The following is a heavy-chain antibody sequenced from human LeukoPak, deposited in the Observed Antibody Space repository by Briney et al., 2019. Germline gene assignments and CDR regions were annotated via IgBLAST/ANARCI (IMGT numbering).Heavy chain of an antibody. D-gene: IGHD2-2*01. V-gene: IGHV1-69*06. CDR2: IIPIFGTA. J-gene: IGHJ5*02. CDR3: ASQRSGYCSSTSCYGDRYNWFDP. CDR1: GGTFSSYA. Sequence: SVKVSCKASGGTFSSYAISWVRQAPGQGLEWMGGIIPIFGTANYAQKFQGRGTITADKSTSTAYMELSSLRSEDTAVYYCASQRSGYCSSTSCYGDRYNWFDPWGQGTLVTVSS.